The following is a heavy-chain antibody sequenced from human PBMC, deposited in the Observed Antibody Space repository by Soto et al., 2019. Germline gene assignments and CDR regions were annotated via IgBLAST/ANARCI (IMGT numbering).Heavy chain of an antibody. CDR1: GFTFSSYG. J-gene: IGHJ4*02. D-gene: IGHD6-19*01. V-gene: IGHV3-30*18. CDR2: ISYDGSNK. Sequence: GGSLRLSCAASGFTFSSYGMHWVRQAPGKGLEWVAVISYDGSNKYYAESVKGRFTISRDNSKNTLYLQMNSLRAEDTAVYYCAKDSRQQWPKNYFDYWGQGTLVTVSS. CDR3: AKDSRQQWPKNYFDY.